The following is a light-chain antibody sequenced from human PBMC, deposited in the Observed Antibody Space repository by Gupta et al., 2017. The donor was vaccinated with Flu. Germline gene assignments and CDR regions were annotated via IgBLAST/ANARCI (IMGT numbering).Light chain of an antibody. CDR2: KAS. CDR1: QSIGIW. V-gene: IGKV1-5*03. CDR3: QRYDSLWT. J-gene: IGKJ1*01. Sequence: SPSTVSASVGDRVTSPCRDSQSIGIWLEWYQQKPGKVPKLMIYKASRGESGGTSRFSGSGYGTEFTLTISSLQHDDCASYYCQRYDSLWTFGQGTRVEIK.